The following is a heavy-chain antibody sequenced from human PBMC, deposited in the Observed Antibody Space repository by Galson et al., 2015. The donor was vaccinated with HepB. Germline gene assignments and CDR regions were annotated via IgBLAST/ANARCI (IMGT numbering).Heavy chain of an antibody. J-gene: IGHJ4*02. D-gene: IGHD5-24*01. Sequence: SLRLSCAVSGFSVSSNYMSWVRQAPGKGLEWVSVIYSGGSTYYADSVKGRFTISRDNSKNTLYLQMNSLRAEDTAVYYCARDQPMATLDYWGQGTLVTVSS. V-gene: IGHV3-66*02. CDR1: GFSVSSNY. CDR2: IYSGGST. CDR3: ARDQPMATLDY.